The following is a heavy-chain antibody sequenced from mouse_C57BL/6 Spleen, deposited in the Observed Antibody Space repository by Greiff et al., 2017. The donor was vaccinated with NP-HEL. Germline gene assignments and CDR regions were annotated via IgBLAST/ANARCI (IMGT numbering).Heavy chain of an antibody. V-gene: IGHV2-5*01. J-gene: IGHJ4*01. CDR3: AKGGYDERYYAMDY. CDR1: GFSLTSYG. Sequence: QVQLQQSGPGLVQPSQSLSITCTVSGFSLTSYGVHWVRQSPGKGLEWLGVIWRGGSTDYNAAFMSRLNITKDNSKSQVFFKMNSLQADDTAIYCCAKGGYDERYYAMDYWGQGTSVTVSS. D-gene: IGHD2-2*01. CDR2: IWRGGST.